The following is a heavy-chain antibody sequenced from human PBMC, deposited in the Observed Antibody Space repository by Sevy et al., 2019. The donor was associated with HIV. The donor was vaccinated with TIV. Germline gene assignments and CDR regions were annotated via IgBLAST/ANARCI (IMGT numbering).Heavy chain of an antibody. Sequence: GGSLRLSCAASGFTFDDYTMHWVRQAPGKGLEWVSLISWDGRGTFYADSVKGRFTISRDNAKNSVYLQMTSLRAEDAALYYCVRAIGAAGSYWGQGTLVTVSS. CDR1: GFTFDDYT. CDR2: ISWDGRGT. CDR3: VRAIGAAGSY. V-gene: IGHV3-43*01. J-gene: IGHJ4*02. D-gene: IGHD6-13*01.